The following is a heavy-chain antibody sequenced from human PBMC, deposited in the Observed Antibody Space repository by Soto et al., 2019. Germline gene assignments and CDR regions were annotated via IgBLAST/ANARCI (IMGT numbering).Heavy chain of an antibody. Sequence: QLVESGGGLVLPGGSLRLSCEASGFPFRRYSMNWVRQSPGKGLEWISYIDHSSSSIHDADSVKGRFTISRDNAKNSLFLQMNSLKVEDTAVYYCAVGIVVARGYFDRWGRGTLVTVPS. D-gene: IGHD3-22*01. V-gene: IGHV3-48*01. CDR1: GFPFRRYS. CDR2: IDHSSSSI. CDR3: AVGIVVARGYFDR. J-gene: IGHJ2*01.